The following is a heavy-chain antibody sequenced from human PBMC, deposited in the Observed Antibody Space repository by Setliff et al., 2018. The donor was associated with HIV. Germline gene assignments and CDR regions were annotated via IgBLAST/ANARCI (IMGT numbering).Heavy chain of an antibody. D-gene: IGHD6-13*01. J-gene: IGHJ4*02. CDR3: VKGYTSTWGPFDY. Sequence: GGSLRLSCAASGFTFSGYWMHWVRQAPGKGLVWVSRVNSDGSSKTYADSVKDRFTISRDNAKSSLYLQMSSLRAEDTAVYYCVKGYTSTWGPFDYWGQGTLVTVSS. CDR2: VNSDGSSK. V-gene: IGHV3-74*01. CDR1: GFTFSGYW.